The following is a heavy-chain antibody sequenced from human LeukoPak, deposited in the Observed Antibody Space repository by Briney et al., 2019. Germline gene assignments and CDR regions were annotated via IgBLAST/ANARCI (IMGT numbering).Heavy chain of an antibody. CDR1: GFTFSSYA. V-gene: IGHV4-59*05. CDR3: ARTTYSYGSY. Sequence: GSLRLSCAASGFTFSSYAMSWVRQPPGKGLEWIGSIYYSGSTYYNSSLKSRVTISVDTSKNQFSLKLSSVTAADTAVYYCARTTYSYGSYWGQGTLVTVSS. D-gene: IGHD5-18*01. CDR2: IYYSGST. J-gene: IGHJ4*02.